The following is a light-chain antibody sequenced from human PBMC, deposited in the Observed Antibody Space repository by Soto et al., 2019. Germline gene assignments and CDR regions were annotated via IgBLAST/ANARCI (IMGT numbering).Light chain of an antibody. CDR3: SSYTSSMTNV. CDR1: SSDVGGYNS. J-gene: IGLJ1*01. Sequence: QSALTQPASVAGSPGQSITISCTGTSSDVGGYNSVSWYQHQPGKAPKLLLYDVGDRPSGVSYRFSGSKSGNTASLTISGLQAADEAEYFCSSYTSSMTNVFGSGTKLTVL. V-gene: IGLV2-14*03. CDR2: DVG.